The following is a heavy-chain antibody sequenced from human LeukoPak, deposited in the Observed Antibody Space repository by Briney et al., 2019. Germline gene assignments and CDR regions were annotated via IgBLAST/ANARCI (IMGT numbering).Heavy chain of an antibody. D-gene: IGHD6-19*01. V-gene: IGHV4-34*01. Sequence: PSETLSLTCAVYGGSFSGYYWSWIRQPPGKGLEWIGEINHSGSTNYNPSLKSRVTISVDTSKNQFSLKLSSVTAADTAVYYCARLGYSSGWEYFQHWGQGTLVTVSS. CDR3: ARLGYSSGWEYFQH. CDR1: GGSFSGYY. CDR2: INHSGST. J-gene: IGHJ1*01.